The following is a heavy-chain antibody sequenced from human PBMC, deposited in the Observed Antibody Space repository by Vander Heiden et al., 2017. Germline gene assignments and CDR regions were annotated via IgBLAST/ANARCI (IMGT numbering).Heavy chain of an antibody. D-gene: IGHD2-2*01. CDR3: ARRRCSSTSCFFDY. J-gene: IGHJ4*02. Sequence: EVQLVESGGGLVQPGGSLRPTCAASDVPCCKYWMSWVRQAPGKGLEWVANIKQDGSEKYYVDSVKGRFTISRDNAKNSLYLQMNSLRAEDTAVYYCARRRCSSTSCFFDYWGQGTLVTVSS. V-gene: IGHV3-7*01. CDR1: DVPCCKYW. CDR2: IKQDGSEK.